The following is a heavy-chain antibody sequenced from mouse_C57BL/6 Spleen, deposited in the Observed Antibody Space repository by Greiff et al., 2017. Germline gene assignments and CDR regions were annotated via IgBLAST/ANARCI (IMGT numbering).Heavy chain of an antibody. CDR3: TLRVGFAY. V-gene: IGHV1-15*01. CDR2: IDPETGGT. CDR1: GYTFTDYE. Sequence: VQLQQSGAELVRPGASVTLSCKASGYTFTDYEMHWVKQTPVHGLEWIGAIDPETGGTAYNQKFKGKAILTADKSSSAAYMELRSLTAEDSAVYYCTLRVGFAYWGQGTLVTVSA. J-gene: IGHJ3*01. D-gene: IGHD3-2*02.